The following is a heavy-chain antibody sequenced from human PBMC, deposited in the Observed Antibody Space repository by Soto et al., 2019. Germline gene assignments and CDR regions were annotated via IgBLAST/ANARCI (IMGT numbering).Heavy chain of an antibody. V-gene: IGHV3-7*01. CDR1: AFTFSRYW. J-gene: IGHJ3*02. CDR2: IKQDGTEK. D-gene: IGHD5-18*01. CDR3: ARGDTPMITGMDSFDI. Sequence: LSLSGAASAFTFSRYWMNCVRQAPGKGLEWVANIKQDGTEKNYVDSVKGRFTISRDNAKNSLYLQVDSLRAEDTAVYFCARGDTPMITGMDSFDIWGQGTLVTVSS.